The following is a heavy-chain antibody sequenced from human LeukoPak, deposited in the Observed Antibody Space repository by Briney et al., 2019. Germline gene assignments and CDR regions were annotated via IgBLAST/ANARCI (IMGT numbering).Heavy chain of an antibody. CDR1: GYTFTSYY. J-gene: IGHJ4*02. V-gene: IGHV1-46*01. D-gene: IGHD3-10*01. CDR3: AKEVTMVRGVILDY. CDR2: INPSGGST. Sequence: ASVKVSCKASGYTFTSYYMHWVRQAPGQGLEWMGIINPSGGSTNYPQKFQGRVTMTRDTSTSTVYMELSSLRSEDTAVYYCAKEVTMVRGVILDYWGQGTLVTVSS.